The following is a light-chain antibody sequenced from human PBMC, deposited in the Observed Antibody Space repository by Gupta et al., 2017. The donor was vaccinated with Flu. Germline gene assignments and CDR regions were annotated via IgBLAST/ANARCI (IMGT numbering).Light chain of an antibody. CDR1: KSNIGGNT. CDR2: SNY. Sequence: QSVRTQPPSVSGTPGQRVTISCSGGKSNIGGNTVNWYQQFPGSAPTLLIYSNYQRPSRVPDRFSGSKSGTSASLAISGLQAEDEADYFCARWDDSLLCLVFGGGTRLTVL. V-gene: IGLV1-44*01. CDR3: ARWDDSLLCLV. J-gene: IGLJ3*02.